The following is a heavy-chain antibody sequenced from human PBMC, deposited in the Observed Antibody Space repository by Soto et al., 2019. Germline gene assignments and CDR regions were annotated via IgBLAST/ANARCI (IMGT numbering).Heavy chain of an antibody. Sequence: PGGSLRLSCVASEFTFSSYAMSWVRQAPGKGLEWVSAISGSGGSTYYADSVKGRFAVSRDNSKNTLYLQMNSLRDEDTAVYYCAKGPTGEMATVFQAFDIWGQGTMVTVSS. J-gene: IGHJ3*02. D-gene: IGHD4-4*01. CDR2: ISGSGGST. V-gene: IGHV3-23*01. CDR1: EFTFSSYA. CDR3: AKGPTGEMATVFQAFDI.